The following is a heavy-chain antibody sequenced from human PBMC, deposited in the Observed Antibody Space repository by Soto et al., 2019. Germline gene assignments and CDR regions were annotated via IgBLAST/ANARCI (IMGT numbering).Heavy chain of an antibody. CDR1: RMTVSINY. J-gene: IGHJ4*02. CDR2: IYTGGST. V-gene: IGHV3-53*01. CDR3: ARGLPKFY. Sequence: DGSLRLSCAASRMTVSINYMRWVRQAPGKGLEWVSAIYTGGSTYYADSVKGRFTISRDNSKNTLYLQMNSLRAEDTALYSCARGLPKFYWGQGSLVIVSS. D-gene: IGHD5-12*01.